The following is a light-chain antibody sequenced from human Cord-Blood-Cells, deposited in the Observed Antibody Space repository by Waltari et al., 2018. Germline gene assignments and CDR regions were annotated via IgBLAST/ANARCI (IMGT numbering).Light chain of an antibody. Sequence: QSALTQPPSASGSPGQSVTISCTGTSSDVGGYNYVSWYQQHPGKAPKRMIYEVSKRPSGVPDRFSGSKSGNTASLTVSGLQAEDEADYYCSSYAGSNKNVFGTGTKVTVL. V-gene: IGLV2-8*01. CDR2: EVS. J-gene: IGLJ1*01. CDR3: SSYAGSNKNV. CDR1: SSDVGGYNY.